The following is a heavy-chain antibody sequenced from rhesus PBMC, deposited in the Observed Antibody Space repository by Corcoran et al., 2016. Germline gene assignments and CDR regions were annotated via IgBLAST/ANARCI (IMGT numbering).Heavy chain of an antibody. Sequence: LQQWGEGLVKPSETLSLTCAVYGGSISGYYYWSWIRQPPGKGLELIGYIYGNSSSTNYNPSLKNRVTISKGTSKNQFSLKLSSVTAADTAVYYCAKDNYGYDYWGQGVLVTVSS. D-gene: IGHD4-17*01. V-gene: IGHV4-73*01. J-gene: IGHJ4*01. CDR1: GGSISGYYY. CDR2: IYGNSSST. CDR3: AKDNYGYDY.